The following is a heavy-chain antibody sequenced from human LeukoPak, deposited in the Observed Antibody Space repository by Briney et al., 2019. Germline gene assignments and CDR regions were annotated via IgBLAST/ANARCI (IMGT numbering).Heavy chain of an antibody. CDR1: GGSISSSSYY. Sequence: PSETLSLTCTVSGGSISSSSYYWGWIRQPPGKGLEWIGSIYYSGSTYYNPSLKSRVTISVDTSKNQFSLKLSSVTAADTAVYYCARDRGSWYVPYFDYWGQGTLVTVSS. CDR2: IYYSGST. CDR3: ARDRGSWYVPYFDY. V-gene: IGHV4-39*07. J-gene: IGHJ4*02. D-gene: IGHD6-13*01.